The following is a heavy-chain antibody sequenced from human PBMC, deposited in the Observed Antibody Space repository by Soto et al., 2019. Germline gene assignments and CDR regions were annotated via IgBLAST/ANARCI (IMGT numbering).Heavy chain of an antibody. D-gene: IGHD6-13*01. CDR2: IYPGDSDT. J-gene: IGHJ5*02. CDR3: ATQALHDSRWSP. Sequence: GESLKISCKGSGYKVASYWIGWVRQMPGKGLEWVGIIYPGDSDTRYSPSFQGQVTISADKSISTAYLQWSSLKASDTAMYYCATQALHDSRWSPWGQGTLVTVSS. V-gene: IGHV5-51*01. CDR1: GYKVASYW.